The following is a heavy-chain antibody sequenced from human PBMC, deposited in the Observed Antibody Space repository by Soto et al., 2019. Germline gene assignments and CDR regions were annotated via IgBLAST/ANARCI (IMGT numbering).Heavy chain of an antibody. CDR3: AREGGGVYCSGGSCYGRYFDF. CDR2: IYSGGST. V-gene: IGHV3-53*01. D-gene: IGHD2-15*01. Sequence: PGGSLRLSCAASGFTVSNNYMSWVSQAPGKGLEWVSIIYSGGSTYYADSVQGRFTISRDNSKNTLFLQMSSLRAEDTAVYYCAREGGGVYCSGGSCYGRYFDFWGQGTRVTVSS. J-gene: IGHJ4*02. CDR1: GFTVSNNY.